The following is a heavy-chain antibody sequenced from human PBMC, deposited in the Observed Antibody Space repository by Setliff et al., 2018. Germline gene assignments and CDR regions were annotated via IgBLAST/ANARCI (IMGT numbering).Heavy chain of an antibody. CDR1: GGSISSSSYY. V-gene: IGHV4-39*01. CDR2: IYYSGST. J-gene: IGHJ3*02. CDR3: ARSVVVIAYDAFDI. Sequence: NPSETLSLTCTVSGGSISSSSYYWGWIRQPPGKGLEWIGSIYYSGSTYYNPSLKSRVTISVDTSKNQFSLKLSSVTAADTAVYYCARSVVVIAYDAFDIWGQGTMGT. D-gene: IGHD2-21*01.